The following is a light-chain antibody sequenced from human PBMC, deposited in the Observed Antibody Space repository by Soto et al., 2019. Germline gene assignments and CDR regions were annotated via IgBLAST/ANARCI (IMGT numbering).Light chain of an antibody. Sequence: QSALTQPACVSGSPGQSITISCTGTSADVGGCNYVSWYQQHPDKAPKVVIYEVSNRPSGVSNRFSGSKSGNTASLTISGLQAEDEADYYCGSCTTSSILVFGTGTKVTVL. CDR3: GSCTTSSILV. CDR2: EVS. V-gene: IGLV2-14*01. CDR1: SADVGGCNY. J-gene: IGLJ1*01.